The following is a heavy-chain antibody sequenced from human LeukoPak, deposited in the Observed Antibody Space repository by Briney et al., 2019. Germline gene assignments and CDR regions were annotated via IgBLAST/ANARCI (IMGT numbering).Heavy chain of an antibody. CDR1: GYTFTGYY. D-gene: IGHD3-22*01. V-gene: IGHV1-2*02. Sequence: ASVKVSCKASGYTFTGYYMHWVRQAPGQGLEWMGWINPNSGGTNYAQKFQGRVTMTRDTSISTAYMELSRLRSGDTAVYYCARGPMEVRLYYYDSSGYYGYWGQGTLVTVSS. CDR3: ARGPMEVRLYYYDSSGYYGY. CDR2: INPNSGGT. J-gene: IGHJ4*02.